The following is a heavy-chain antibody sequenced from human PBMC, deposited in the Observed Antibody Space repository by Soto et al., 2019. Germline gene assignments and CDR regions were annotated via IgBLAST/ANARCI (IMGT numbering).Heavy chain of an antibody. J-gene: IGHJ4*02. V-gene: IGHV4-34*01. CDR2: INHSGST. Sequence: PSETLSLTCAVYGGSFSGYYWSWIRQPPGKGLEWIGEINHSGSTNYNPSPKSRVTISVDTSENQFSLKLSSVTAADTAVYYCARDSVYYDSSGYQFDYWGQGTLVTVSS. CDR3: ARDSVYYDSSGYQFDY. CDR1: GGSFSGYY. D-gene: IGHD3-22*01.